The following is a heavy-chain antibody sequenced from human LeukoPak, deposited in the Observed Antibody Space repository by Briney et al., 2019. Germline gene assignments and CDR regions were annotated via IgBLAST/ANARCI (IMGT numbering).Heavy chain of an antibody. CDR3: ARARALGAAIDY. D-gene: IGHD1-26*01. Sequence: SQTLSLTCNVSGGSISGGIHYWSWIRQPAGRGLEWIGRIYTSGSTNYNPSLKSRVTISVDTSKKQFSLKMTSVTAADTAVYYCARARALGAAIDYWGQGTLVTVSS. CDR2: IYTSGST. V-gene: IGHV4-61*02. J-gene: IGHJ4*02. CDR1: GGSISGGIHY.